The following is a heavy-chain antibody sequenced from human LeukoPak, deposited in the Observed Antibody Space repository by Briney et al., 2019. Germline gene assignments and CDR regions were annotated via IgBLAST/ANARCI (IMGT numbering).Heavy chain of an antibody. Sequence: GGSLRLSCAASGFTFSSYWMSWVRQAPGKGLEWVANIKQDGSEKYYVDSVKGRFTISRDNAKNSLYLQMNSLRAEDTAVYYCAREGGGSGGIFFDYWGQGTLVTVSS. CDR1: GFTFSSYW. D-gene: IGHD2-15*01. CDR2: IKQDGSEK. J-gene: IGHJ4*02. CDR3: AREGGGSGGIFFDY. V-gene: IGHV3-7*01.